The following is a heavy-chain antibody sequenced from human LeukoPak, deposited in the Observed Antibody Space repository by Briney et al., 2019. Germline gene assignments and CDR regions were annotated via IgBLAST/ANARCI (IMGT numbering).Heavy chain of an antibody. J-gene: IGHJ6*02. CDR1: GYSLSNYG. CDR3: ARDRRYGSGSGSRYYGMDV. CDR2: IRYDGGN. Sequence: PGGSLRLSCAASGYSLSNYGMHWVRQAPGKGLEWVAVIRYDGGNNGDSVKGRFTISRDTSKNTMYLQMNSLRAEDTAVYYCARDRRYGSGSGSRYYGMDVWGQGTTVTVSS. D-gene: IGHD3-10*01. V-gene: IGHV3-33*01.